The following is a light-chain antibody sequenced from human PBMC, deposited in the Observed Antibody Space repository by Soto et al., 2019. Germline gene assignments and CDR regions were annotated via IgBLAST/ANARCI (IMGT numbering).Light chain of an antibody. J-gene: IGKJ5*01. CDR2: WAS. Sequence: DIVMTQSPDSLAVSLGERATINCKSSQSVFYSANNKDYLAWYQQKPGQPPSLLIYWASTRESGVPDRFTGSGSGTDFTLTISSLQAEDVAVYYCHQYYTTPITFGQGTRLEIK. V-gene: IGKV4-1*01. CDR1: QSVFYSANNKDY. CDR3: HQYYTTPIT.